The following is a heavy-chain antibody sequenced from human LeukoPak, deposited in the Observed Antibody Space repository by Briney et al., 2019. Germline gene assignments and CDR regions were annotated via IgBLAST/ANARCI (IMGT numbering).Heavy chain of an antibody. CDR2: ISYDGSNK. CDR3: AREGPTHWYFDL. V-gene: IGHV3-30-3*01. Sequence: GGSLRLSCAASGFTFSSYAMHWVRQAPGKGLEWVAVISYDGSNKYYADSVKGRFTISRDNSKNTLYLQMNSLRAEDTAVYYCAREGPTHWYFDLWGRGTLVTVSS. CDR1: GFTFSSYA. J-gene: IGHJ2*01.